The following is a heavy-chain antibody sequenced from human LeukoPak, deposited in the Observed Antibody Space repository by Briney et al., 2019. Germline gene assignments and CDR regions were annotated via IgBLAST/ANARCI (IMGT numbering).Heavy chain of an antibody. J-gene: IGHJ4*02. CDR1: GFTFSTYW. CDR2: INGDGSST. Sequence: LPGGSLRLSCAASGFTFSTYWMHWVRQAPGKGLVWVSRINGDGSSTSYADSVKGRFTISRDNAKNTLYLQMNSLRAEDTAVYYCARDLASGWYWGIDDWGQGTLVTVSS. V-gene: IGHV3-74*01. CDR3: ARDLASGWYWGIDD. D-gene: IGHD6-19*01.